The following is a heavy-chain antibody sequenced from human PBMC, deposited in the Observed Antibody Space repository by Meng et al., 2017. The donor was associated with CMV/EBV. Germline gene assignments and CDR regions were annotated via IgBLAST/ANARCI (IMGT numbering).Heavy chain of an antibody. CDR1: GFTVSSNY. CDR3: ARDGVAGIDY. Sequence: GESLKISCAASGFTVSSNYMSWVRQAPGKGLEWVSVIYSGGSTYYADSVKGRFTISRDNSKNTLYLQMNSVRAEDTAVYYCARDGVAGIDYWGQGTLVTVSS. V-gene: IGHV3-53*01. J-gene: IGHJ4*02. CDR2: IYSGGST. D-gene: IGHD6-19*01.